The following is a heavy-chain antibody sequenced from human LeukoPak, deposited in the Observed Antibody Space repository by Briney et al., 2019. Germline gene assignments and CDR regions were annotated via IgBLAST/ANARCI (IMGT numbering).Heavy chain of an antibody. J-gene: IGHJ3*02. CDR3: ARRAYCGGDCYYSDAFDI. CDR1: GFTFSSYS. D-gene: IGHD2-21*02. V-gene: IGHV3-21*01. Sequence: PGGSLRLSCAASGFTFSSYSMNWARQAPGKGLEWVSSISSSSSYIYYADSVKGRFTISRDNAKNSLYLQMNSLRAEDTAVYYCARRAYCGGDCYYSDAFDIWGQGTMVTVSS. CDR2: ISSSSSYI.